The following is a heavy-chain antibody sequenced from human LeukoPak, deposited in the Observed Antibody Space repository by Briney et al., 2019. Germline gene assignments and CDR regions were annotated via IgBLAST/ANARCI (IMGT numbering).Heavy chain of an antibody. Sequence: GESLQISCKGSGYSFTSYWIGWVRQVPGKGLEWMGIIYPGDSDTRYSPSFQGQVTISADKSISTAYLQWSSLKASDTAMYYCARGPAQLRYFDWLPPDYWGQGTLVTVSS. CDR1: GYSFTSYW. CDR2: IYPGDSDT. V-gene: IGHV5-51*01. CDR3: ARGPAQLRYFDWLPPDY. J-gene: IGHJ4*02. D-gene: IGHD3-9*01.